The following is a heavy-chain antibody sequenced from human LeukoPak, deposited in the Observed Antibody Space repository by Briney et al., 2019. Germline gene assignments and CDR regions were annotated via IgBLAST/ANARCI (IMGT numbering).Heavy chain of an antibody. CDR3: ARDLRGGLWELLTDGGYFDY. CDR2: ISSSSSTI. CDR1: GFTFSSYS. V-gene: IGHV3-48*01. J-gene: IGHJ4*02. Sequence: PGGSLRLSCAASGFTFSSYSMNWVRQAPGKGLEWVSYISSSSSTIYYADSVKGRFTISRDNAKNSLYLQMNSLRAEDTAVYYCARDLRGGLWELLTDGGYFDYWGQGTLVTVSS. D-gene: IGHD1-26*01.